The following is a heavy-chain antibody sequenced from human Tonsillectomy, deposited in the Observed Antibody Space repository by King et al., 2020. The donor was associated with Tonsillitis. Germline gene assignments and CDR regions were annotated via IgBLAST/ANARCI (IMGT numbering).Heavy chain of an antibody. CDR1: GGTFTSYA. J-gene: IGHJ6*02. D-gene: IGHD1/OR15-1a*01. Sequence: QLVQSGAEVKKPGSSVKVSCKASGGTFTSYAFNWVRQAPGQGLEWMGGIIPLFGTTNYAQKFQGRVTITADESTSSAYMELYSLNSEDSAVYYCARGRSGTYAMDVWGQGTTVTVSS. CDR3: ARGRSGTYAMDV. CDR2: IIPLFGTT. V-gene: IGHV1-69*01.